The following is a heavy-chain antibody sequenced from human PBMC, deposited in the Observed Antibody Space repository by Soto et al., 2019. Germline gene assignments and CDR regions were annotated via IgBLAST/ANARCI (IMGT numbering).Heavy chain of an antibody. Sequence: QVQLVQSGAEVKKPGASVKVSCKASGYTFTSYGISWVRPAPGQGLAWMGWLSAYNGTTTYAQKLQGRVTMTTDTATRPADMERGSLRSDDTDVYYWAGGLAGGDYVDYWGQGTRVTVSS. V-gene: IGHV1-18*01. D-gene: IGHD3-10*01. CDR3: AGGLAGGDYVDY. CDR1: GYTFTSYG. CDR2: LSAYNGTT. J-gene: IGHJ4*02.